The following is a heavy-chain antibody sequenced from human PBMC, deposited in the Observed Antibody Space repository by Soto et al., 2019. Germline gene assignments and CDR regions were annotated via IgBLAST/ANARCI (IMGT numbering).Heavy chain of an antibody. Sequence: PGGSLRLSCAASGFTFSDYYMSWIRQAPGKGLEWVSYISSSSSYTNYADSVKGRFTISRDNAKNSLYLQMNSLRAEDTAVYYCARSPSYYDSSGYYSPYFDYWGQGTLVIVCS. CDR1: GFTFSDYY. CDR2: ISSSSSYT. D-gene: IGHD3-22*01. V-gene: IGHV3-11*06. J-gene: IGHJ4*02. CDR3: ARSPSYYDSSGYYSPYFDY.